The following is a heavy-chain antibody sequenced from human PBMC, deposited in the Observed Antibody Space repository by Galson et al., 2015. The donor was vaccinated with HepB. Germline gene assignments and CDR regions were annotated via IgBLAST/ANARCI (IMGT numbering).Heavy chain of an antibody. CDR2: MNPNSGNT. D-gene: IGHD6-6*01. Sequence: VTKPGESLKISCMGSGYSFPSYDINWVRHATGQGLEWLGWMNPNSGNTGYAQKFQGRVTMTRYTSISTAYMELSSLRSEDTAVYYCALPRIAARAFDIWGQGTMVTVSS. CDR1: GYSFPSYD. CDR3: ALPRIAARAFDI. J-gene: IGHJ3*02. V-gene: IGHV1-8*01.